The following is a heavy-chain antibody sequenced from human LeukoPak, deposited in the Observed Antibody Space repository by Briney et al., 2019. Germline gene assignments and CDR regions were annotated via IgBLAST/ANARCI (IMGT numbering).Heavy chain of an antibody. D-gene: IGHD3-10*01. J-gene: IGHJ4*02. CDR1: GFKFDDYD. Sequence: GGSLRLSCTASGFKFDDYDMSWVRQVPGKGLEWVSGITWNGDKTGYADSVRGRFAISRDNTKKSLYLQMNSLRAEDTALYYCARDREGQLLWFGELGYWGQGSLVTVSS. CDR3: ARDREGQLLWFGELGY. V-gene: IGHV3-20*04. CDR2: ITWNGDKT.